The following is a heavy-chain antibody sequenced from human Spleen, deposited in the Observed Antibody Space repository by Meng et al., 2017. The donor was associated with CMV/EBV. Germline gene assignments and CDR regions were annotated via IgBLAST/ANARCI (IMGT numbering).Heavy chain of an antibody. V-gene: IGHV4-30-4*01. CDR2: IYYSGST. CDR3: AREKVGYFDL. J-gene: IGHJ2*01. CDR1: GGSASSGNNS. Sequence: HLQASAPRLVQPSQPLPPTCPVSGGSASSGNNSWIWIRQPPGKGLEWIGYIYYSGSTYYNPSLKRRVTISVDTSKNQFSLKLSSVTAADTAVYYCAREKVGYFDLWGRGTLVTVSS.